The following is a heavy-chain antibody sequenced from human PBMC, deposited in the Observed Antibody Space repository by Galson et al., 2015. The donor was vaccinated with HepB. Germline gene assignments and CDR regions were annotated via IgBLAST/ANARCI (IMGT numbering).Heavy chain of an antibody. CDR3: ARSGYSSGWYGNYFDY. CDR1: GFTFSSYA. Sequence: SLRLSCAASGFTFSSYAMHWVRQAPGKGLEWVAVISYDGSNKYYADSVKGRFTISRDNSKNTLYLQMNSLRAEDTAVYYCARSGYSSGWYGNYFDYWGQGTLVTVSS. V-gene: IGHV3-30-3*01. D-gene: IGHD6-19*01. J-gene: IGHJ4*02. CDR2: ISYDGSNK.